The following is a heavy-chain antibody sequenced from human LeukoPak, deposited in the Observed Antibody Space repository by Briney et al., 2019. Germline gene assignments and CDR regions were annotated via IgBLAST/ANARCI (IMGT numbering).Heavy chain of an antibody. Sequence: GGSLRLSCAASGFTFSSYAMHWVRQAPGKGLEWVAVISYDGSNKYYADSVKGRFTISRDNSKNTLYLQMNSLRAEDTAVYYCARDDTVYSSGWYYALTYYYYGMDVWGQGTTDTVSS. V-gene: IGHV3-30-3*01. CDR3: ARDDTVYSSGWYYALTYYYYGMDV. CDR1: GFTFSSYA. CDR2: ISYDGSNK. D-gene: IGHD6-19*01. J-gene: IGHJ6*02.